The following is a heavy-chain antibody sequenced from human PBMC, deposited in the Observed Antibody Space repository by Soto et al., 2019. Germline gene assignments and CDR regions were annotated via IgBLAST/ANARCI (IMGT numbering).Heavy chain of an antibody. Sequence: QVQLVKSGADLKKPGASVTVSCKASGYTFTSYGISWVRQAPGQGLEWMGWISAYNGNTNYAQKFQGRVTMTTDTYTSTADMEMRSLRSDDTAEYYCAKDEDKVTTGGPEDGGQGTLVTVSS. CDR3: AKDEDKVTTGGPED. V-gene: IGHV1-18*01. D-gene: IGHD4-17*01. CDR1: GYTFTSYG. J-gene: IGHJ4*02. CDR2: ISAYNGNT.